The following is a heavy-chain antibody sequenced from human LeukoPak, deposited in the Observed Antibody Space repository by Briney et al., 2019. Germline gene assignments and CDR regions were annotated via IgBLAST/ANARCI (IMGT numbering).Heavy chain of an antibody. CDR2: IKEDGTEK. J-gene: IGHJ3*02. CDR1: GFIFTDYW. Sequence: GGSLRLSCAASGFIFTDYWMYWVRQAPGKGLAWVANIKEDGTEKNYVDSVKGRFTISRDNAKNSLYLQMNSLRAEDTAVYYCARYLDAFDIWGQGTMVTVSS. CDR3: ARYLDAFDI. V-gene: IGHV3-7*03.